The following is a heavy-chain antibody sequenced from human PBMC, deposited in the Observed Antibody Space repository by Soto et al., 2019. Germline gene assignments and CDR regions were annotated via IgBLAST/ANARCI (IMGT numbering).Heavy chain of an antibody. CDR3: ARGDQEHDY. CDR2: IYSSGST. V-gene: IGHV4-59*01. J-gene: IGHJ4*02. D-gene: IGHD1-26*01. CDR1: GGSINTYT. Sequence: LSLTCTVSGGSINTYTWTWIRQPPGKGLEWIGYIYSSGSTNYNPSLKSRVTISVDTSKNQFSLKLRSVTAADTAVYYCARGDQEHDYCGQGTLVTVSS.